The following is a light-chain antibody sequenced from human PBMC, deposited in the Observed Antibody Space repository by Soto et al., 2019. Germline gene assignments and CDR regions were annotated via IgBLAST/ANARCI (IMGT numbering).Light chain of an antibody. CDR3: CSYARGGTFVV. V-gene: IGLV2-23*02. CDR1: SSDVGSYNL. Sequence: QSVLTQPASVSGSPGQSITISCTGTSSDVGSYNLVSWYQQHPGKAPKLMIFEVSRRPSGVSNRFSGSKSGNTASLTISGLQAEDEADYFCCSYARGGTFVVFGGGTKVTVL. CDR2: EVS. J-gene: IGLJ2*01.